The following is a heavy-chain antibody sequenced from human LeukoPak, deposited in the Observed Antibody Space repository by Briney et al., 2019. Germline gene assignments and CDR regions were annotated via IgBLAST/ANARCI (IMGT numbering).Heavy chain of an antibody. V-gene: IGHV3-11*01. D-gene: IGHD3-9*01. CDR2: ISTTGTTM. CDR1: GFTFSDYY. Sequence: GGSLRLSCAASGFTFSDYYMTWIRQAPGKGLEWVSYISTTGTTMYYADSVKGRFTISRDNAKNSLYLQMNSLRAEDTAVYYCARDGVLRYFASYYYYYMDVWGKGTTVTISS. CDR3: ARDGVLRYFASYYYYYMDV. J-gene: IGHJ6*03.